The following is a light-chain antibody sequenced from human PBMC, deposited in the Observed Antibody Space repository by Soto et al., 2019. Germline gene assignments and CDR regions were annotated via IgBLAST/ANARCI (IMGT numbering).Light chain of an antibody. CDR1: SRDVGSYNR. CDR2: EVT. V-gene: IGLV2-18*02. CDR3: SSYAGSGNVV. Sequence: QSALTQPPSVSGSPGQSVTISCTGTSRDVGSYNRVSWYQQPPGTAPKLLIYEVTTRPSGVPDRFSGSKSGNTASLTISGLQAEDEAHYYCSSYAGSGNVVFGGGTKLTVL. J-gene: IGLJ2*01.